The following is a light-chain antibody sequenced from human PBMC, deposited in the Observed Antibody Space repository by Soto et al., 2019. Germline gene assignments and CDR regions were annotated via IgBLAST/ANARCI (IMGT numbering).Light chain of an antibody. Sequence: QSVLTQPPSVSAAPGQKVTISCSGSSSNIGNNYVSWFQQFPGTAPKLLIYDNNKRPSGIPDRFPGSKSGTSATLGITGLQTGDEADYYCGTWDSSLSAVVFGGGTKLTVL. CDR3: GTWDSSLSAVV. CDR1: SSNIGNNY. CDR2: DNN. V-gene: IGLV1-51*01. J-gene: IGLJ2*01.